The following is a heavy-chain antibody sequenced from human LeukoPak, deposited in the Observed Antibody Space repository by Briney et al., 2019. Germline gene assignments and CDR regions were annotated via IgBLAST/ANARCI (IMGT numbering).Heavy chain of an antibody. V-gene: IGHV1-18*01. CDR1: GYTFNNYF. Sequence: ASVKGSCKASGYTFNNYFISWVRQAPGRGLEWVGWISPHSHTTHYAEKVQGRVTMTTDTSTTTVYMELRSLRSDDTAVYFCARGQSMYYWGQGTPVTVSS. CDR3: ARGQSMYY. CDR2: ISPHSHTT. J-gene: IGHJ4*02. D-gene: IGHD2-8*01.